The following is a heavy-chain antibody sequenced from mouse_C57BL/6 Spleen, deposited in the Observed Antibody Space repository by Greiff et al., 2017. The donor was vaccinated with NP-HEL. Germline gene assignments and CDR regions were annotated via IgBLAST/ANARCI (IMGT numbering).Heavy chain of an antibody. D-gene: IGHD2-4*01. CDR2: ISSGGSYT. Sequence: EVKLMESGGDLVKPGGSLKLSCAASGFTFSSYGMSWVRQTPDKRLEWVATISSGGSYTYYPDSVKGRFTISRDNAKNTLYLQMSSLKSEDTAMYYCARHEDGRLRPGYWGQGTTLTVSS. CDR1: GFTFSSYG. CDR3: ARHEDGRLRPGY. J-gene: IGHJ2*01. V-gene: IGHV5-6*01.